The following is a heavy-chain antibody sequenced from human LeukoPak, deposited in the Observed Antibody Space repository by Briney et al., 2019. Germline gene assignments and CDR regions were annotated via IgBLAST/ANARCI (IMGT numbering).Heavy chain of an antibody. J-gene: IGHJ4*02. V-gene: IGHV4-4*07. CDR3: ARRDISSGWSFDY. CDR2: IHTSGST. Sequence: SETLSLTCTVSVGSISNYHWSWMRQPAGKGLEGVGQIHTSGSTNYNPPVKSRVTMSIDTPENQPSLPIRSVTAADTAVYYCARRDISSGWSFDYWGQGTLVTVSS. D-gene: IGHD6-19*01. CDR1: VGSISNYH.